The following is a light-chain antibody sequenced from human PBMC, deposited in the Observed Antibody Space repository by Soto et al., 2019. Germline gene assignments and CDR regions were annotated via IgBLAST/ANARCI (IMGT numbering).Light chain of an antibody. CDR2: DVS. V-gene: IGLV2-11*01. Sequence: QSALTQPRSVSGSPGQSVTISCTGTSSDVGGYNYVSWYQQHSGKAPKLMIYDVSKRPSGVPDRFSGSKSGNTASLTISGLQAEDEADYYCCSYAGSYGVVFGGGTKVTVL. J-gene: IGLJ2*01. CDR3: CSYAGSYGVV. CDR1: SSDVGGYNY.